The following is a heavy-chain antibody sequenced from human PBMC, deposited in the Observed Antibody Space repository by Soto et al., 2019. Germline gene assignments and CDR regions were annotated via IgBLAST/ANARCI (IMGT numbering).Heavy chain of an antibody. D-gene: IGHD6-13*01. CDR1: GFTFSSYG. V-gene: IGHV3-33*01. J-gene: IGHJ4*02. CDR2: VWYDGSNK. Sequence: QVQLVESGGGVVQPGRSLRLSCAASGFTFSSYGMHWVRQAPGKGLEWVAVVWYDGSNKYYADSVKGRFTISRDNSKNALYLQMNSLRSEDRAVYYCARDQLRYSSSWINFDYWGQGTLVTVSS. CDR3: ARDQLRYSSSWINFDY.